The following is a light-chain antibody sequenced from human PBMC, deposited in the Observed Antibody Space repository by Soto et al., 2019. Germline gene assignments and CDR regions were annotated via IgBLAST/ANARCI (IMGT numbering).Light chain of an antibody. CDR3: HTWGTVIHWV. V-gene: IGLV4-69*01. Sequence: QLVLTQSPSASASLGASVKLTCTLSSGHSSYAIAWHQPQPEKGPRYLMKLNSDGSHSKGDGIPDRFSGSSSGAERYLTISSLHSEYEADYYCHTWGTVIHWVFGGGTQLTV. J-gene: IGLJ3*02. CDR1: SGHSSYA. CDR2: LNSDGSH.